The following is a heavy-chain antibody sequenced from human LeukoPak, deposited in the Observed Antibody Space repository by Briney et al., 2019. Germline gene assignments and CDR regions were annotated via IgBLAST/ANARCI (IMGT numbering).Heavy chain of an antibody. CDR2: MSSSDDGR. J-gene: IGHJ4*02. CDR3: AKTMVRDPACGY. D-gene: IGHD3-10*01. Sequence: GGSLRLSCATSGFSFSSYAMSWVRQAPGKGLEWVSAMSSSDDGRYYAASVRGRFTISRDTSRSTLYLQMNSLRAEDTAVYYCAKTMVRDPACGYWGQGTLVTVSS. CDR1: GFSFSSYA. V-gene: IGHV3-23*01.